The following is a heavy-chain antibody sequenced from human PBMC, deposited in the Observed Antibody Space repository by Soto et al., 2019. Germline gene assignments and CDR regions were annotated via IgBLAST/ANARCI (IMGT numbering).Heavy chain of an antibody. J-gene: IGHJ4*02. D-gene: IGHD3-22*01. V-gene: IGHV3-23*01. Sequence: PGGSLRLSCAASGFTFSSYAMTWVRQSPGKGLEWVSDISGTGGSIYYADSVKGRFTISRDNSKNTLYLQMNSLRAEDTAVYYCAKGLREGGYCDTRVYCEYWGGGGLVTVSS. CDR1: GFTFSSYA. CDR3: AKGLREGGYCDTRVYCEY. CDR2: ISGTGGSI.